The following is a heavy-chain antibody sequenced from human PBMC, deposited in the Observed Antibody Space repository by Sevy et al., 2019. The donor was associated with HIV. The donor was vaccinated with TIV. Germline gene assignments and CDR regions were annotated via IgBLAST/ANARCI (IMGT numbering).Heavy chain of an antibody. Sequence: GGSLRLSCKASGFTFSSHGMHWVRQAPGKGLEWVAFISYDGSKKYYTDSVKGRFTISRDNSKNTVYLQMNSLRAEDTAVYSCAKLRSAFGPLDDWGQGTLVTVSS. J-gene: IGHJ4*02. V-gene: IGHV3-30*18. CDR2: ISYDGSKK. CDR3: AKLRSAFGPLDD. CDR1: GFTFSSHG. D-gene: IGHD3-16*01.